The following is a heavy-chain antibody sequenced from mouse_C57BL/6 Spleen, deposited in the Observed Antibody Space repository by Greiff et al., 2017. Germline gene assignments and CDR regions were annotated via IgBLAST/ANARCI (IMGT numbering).Heavy chain of an antibody. Sequence: EVKLVESGGGLVKPGGSLKLSCAASGFTFSSYAMSWVRQTPEKRLEWVATISDGGSYTYYPDNVKGRFTISRDNAKNNLYLQMSHLKSEDTAMYYCAREGGLYYDYDDWYFDVWGTGTTVTVSS. CDR1: GFTFSSYA. V-gene: IGHV5-4*01. CDR2: ISDGGSYT. J-gene: IGHJ1*03. CDR3: AREGGLYYDYDDWYFDV. D-gene: IGHD2-4*01.